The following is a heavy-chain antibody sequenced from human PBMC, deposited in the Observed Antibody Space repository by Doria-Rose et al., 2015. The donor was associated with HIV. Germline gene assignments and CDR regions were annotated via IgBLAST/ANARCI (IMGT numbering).Heavy chain of an antibody. Sequence: QVTLKESGPVLVKPTETLTLTCTVSGVSLSSPGMCVSWIRQPPGKALEWLANMFSDDERYYQTSLTSRLTISRATSKSQVVLTMTDMDPVDTATYYCARIKSSRWYHKYYFDFWGQGTLVIVSA. CDR3: ARIKSSRWYHKYYFDF. CDR2: MFSDDER. J-gene: IGHJ4*02. V-gene: IGHV2-26*01. CDR1: GVSLSSPGMC. D-gene: IGHD6-13*01.